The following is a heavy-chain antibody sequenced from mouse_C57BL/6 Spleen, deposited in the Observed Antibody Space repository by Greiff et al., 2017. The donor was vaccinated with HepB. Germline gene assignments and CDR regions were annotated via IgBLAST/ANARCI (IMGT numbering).Heavy chain of an antibody. CDR2: IYPGDGDT. CDR1: GYAFSSSW. D-gene: IGHD1-1*01. J-gene: IGHJ2*01. Sequence: VKLMESGPELVKPGASVKISCKASGYAFSSSWMNWVKQRPGKGLEWIGRIYPGDGDTNYNGKFKGKATLTADKSSSTAYMQLSSLTSEDSAVYFCARGGYGSSPYFDYWGQGTTLTVSS. CDR3: ARGGYGSSPYFDY. V-gene: IGHV1-82*01.